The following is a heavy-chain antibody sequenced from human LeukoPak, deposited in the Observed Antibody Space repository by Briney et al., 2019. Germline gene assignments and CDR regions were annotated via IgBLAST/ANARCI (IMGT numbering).Heavy chain of an antibody. V-gene: IGHV3-23*01. CDR1: GFTFSSFA. CDR3: AKESPYTSPRNYYFDY. D-gene: IGHD1-14*01. J-gene: IGHJ4*02. CDR2: ISQSSTAT. Sequence: PGGSLRLSCVASGFTFSSFAMSWVRQAPGKGLEWVSAISQSSTATYYGDSVKGRSSISRDDSKYTVYLQINSPRADDTAIYYCAKESPYTSPRNYYFDYWGQGTLVTVSS.